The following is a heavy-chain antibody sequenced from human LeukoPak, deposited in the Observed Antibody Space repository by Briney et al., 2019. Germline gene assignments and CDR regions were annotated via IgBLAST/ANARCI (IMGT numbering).Heavy chain of an antibody. D-gene: IGHD5/OR15-5a*01. CDR1: GFTFNNYW. Sequence: GGSLRLSCAASGFTFNNYWMGWVRQAPGKGLEWVANMKQDGSGIYYVDSVKGRFTISRDTAKDSLYLQMNSLRAEDTAVYYCAKARLRHFDYWGQGTLVTVSS. CDR2: MKQDGSGI. V-gene: IGHV3-7*03. J-gene: IGHJ4*02. CDR3: AKARLRHFDY.